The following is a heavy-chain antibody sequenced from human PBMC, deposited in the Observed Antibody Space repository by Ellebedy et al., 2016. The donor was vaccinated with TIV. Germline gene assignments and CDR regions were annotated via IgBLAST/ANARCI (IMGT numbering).Heavy chain of an antibody. D-gene: IGHD6-19*01. CDR1: GFTFSSYA. CDR3: AGSRILGIAVAGTSGWGYCYYGMDV. V-gene: IGHV3-64D*06. Sequence: GGSLRLXCSASGFTFSSYAMHWVRQAPGKGLEYVSAFSSNGGSTYYADSVKGRFTISRDNSKNTLYLQMSSLRAEDTAVYYCAGSRILGIAVAGTSGWGYCYYGMDVWGQGTTVTVSS. CDR2: FSSNGGST. J-gene: IGHJ6*02.